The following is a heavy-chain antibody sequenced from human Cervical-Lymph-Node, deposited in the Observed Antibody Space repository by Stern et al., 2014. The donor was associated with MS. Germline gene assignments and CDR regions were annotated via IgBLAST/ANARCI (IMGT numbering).Heavy chain of an antibody. Sequence: DQLVESGGGVVQPGRSLRLSCAASGFSFSRYAMHWVRQAPGKGLEWVALIWDDGSNPYYADSVTGRFTISRDNFKNTLYLQMNSLRAEDTAVYYCASAYSSSHYYFDYWGQGTLVTVSS. J-gene: IGHJ4*02. CDR2: IWDDGSNP. D-gene: IGHD6-13*01. V-gene: IGHV3-33*01. CDR1: GFSFSRYA. CDR3: ASAYSSSHYYFDY.